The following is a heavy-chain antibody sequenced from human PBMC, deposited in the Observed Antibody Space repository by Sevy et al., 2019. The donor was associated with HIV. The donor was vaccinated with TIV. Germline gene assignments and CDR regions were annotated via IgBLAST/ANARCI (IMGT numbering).Heavy chain of an antibody. V-gene: IGHV4-61*01. J-gene: IGHJ5*02. CDR3: ARVSVKVPAANPENWFDP. Sequence: SETLSLTCTVSGGSVSSGSYYWSWIRQPPGKGLEWIGYIYYSGSTNYNPSLKSRVTISVDTSKNQFSLKLSSVTAADTAVYYCARVSVKVPAANPENWFDPWGQGTLVTVSS. CDR2: IYYSGST. CDR1: GGSVSSGSYY. D-gene: IGHD2-2*01.